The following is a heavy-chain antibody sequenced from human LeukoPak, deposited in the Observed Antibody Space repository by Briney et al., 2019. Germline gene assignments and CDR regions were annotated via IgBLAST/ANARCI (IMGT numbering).Heavy chain of an antibody. Sequence: PGGSLRLSCAASGFTFSSYSMNRVRQAPGKGLEWVSSISSSSSYIYYADSVKGRFTISRDNAKNSLYLQMNSLRAEDTAVYYCARSATVVTPDVAAFDIWGQGTMVTVSS. CDR2: ISSSSSYI. J-gene: IGHJ3*02. CDR1: GFTFSSYS. CDR3: ARSATVVTPDVAAFDI. V-gene: IGHV3-21*01. D-gene: IGHD4-23*01.